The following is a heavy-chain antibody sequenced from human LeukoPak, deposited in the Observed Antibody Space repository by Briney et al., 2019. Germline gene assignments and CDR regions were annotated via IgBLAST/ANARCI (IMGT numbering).Heavy chain of an antibody. Sequence: ASETLSLTCTVSGDSISSGSFYWSWIRQPAGKRLEWIGRVYSSGRTNYNPSLKSRVTMSVDTSKNQFSLKLSSATAADTAVYYCARVSGSGSYSHDYWGQGTLVTVSS. D-gene: IGHD3-10*01. J-gene: IGHJ4*02. CDR3: ARVSGSGSYSHDY. V-gene: IGHV4-61*02. CDR2: VYSSGRT. CDR1: GDSISSGSFY.